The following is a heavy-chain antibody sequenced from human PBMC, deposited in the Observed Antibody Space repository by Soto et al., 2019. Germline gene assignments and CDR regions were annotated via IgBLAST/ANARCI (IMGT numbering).Heavy chain of an antibody. CDR3: TRKLTGTNPLDY. CDR2: ISSDSSYI. V-gene: IGHV3-21*01. Sequence: GGSLRLSCAASGFTFSTYSLNWVRQAPGKGLEWVSSISSDSSYIYYADPVKGRFTISRDNAKDSLYLQMNSLRAEDTAVYYCTRKLTGTNPLDYWGQGTLVTVSS. CDR1: GFTFSTYS. D-gene: IGHD1-7*01. J-gene: IGHJ4*02.